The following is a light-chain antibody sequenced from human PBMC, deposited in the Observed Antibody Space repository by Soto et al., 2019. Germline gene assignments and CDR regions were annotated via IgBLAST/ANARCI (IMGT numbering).Light chain of an antibody. CDR1: SSDVGDYNS. J-gene: IGLJ2*01. Sequence: QSVLTQPASVSGSPGQAITISCTGTSSDVGDYNSVSWYQHHPGKAPKLMIYDVSNRPSGVSSRFSGSKSGNTASLTISGLQAEDEADYYCSSYTSNTVVFGGGTQLTVL. CDR3: SSYTSNTVV. V-gene: IGLV2-14*03. CDR2: DVS.